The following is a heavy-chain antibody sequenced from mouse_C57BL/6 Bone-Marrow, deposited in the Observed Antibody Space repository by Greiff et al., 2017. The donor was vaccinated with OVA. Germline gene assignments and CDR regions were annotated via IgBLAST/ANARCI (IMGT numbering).Heavy chain of an antibody. D-gene: IGHD1-3*01. CDR2: ISNGGGST. V-gene: IGHV5-12*01. CDR1: GFTFSDYY. CDR3: ARHIGTSYAMDY. Sequence: EVQRVESGGGLVQPGGSLKLSCAASGFTFSDYYMYWVRQTPEKRLEWVAYISNGGGSTYYPDTVKGRFTISRDNAKNTLYLQMSRLKSEDTAMYYWARHIGTSYAMDYWGQGTSVTVSS. J-gene: IGHJ4*01.